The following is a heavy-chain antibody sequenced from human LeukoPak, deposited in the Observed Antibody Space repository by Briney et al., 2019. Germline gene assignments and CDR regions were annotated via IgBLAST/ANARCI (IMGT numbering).Heavy chain of an antibody. V-gene: IGHV4-38-2*02. CDR1: GYSISSGYY. J-gene: IGHJ4*02. D-gene: IGHD6-19*01. CDR2: IYHSGST. Sequence: SETLSLTCTVSGYSISSGYYWGWIRQPPGKGLEWIGSIYHSGSTCYNPSLKSRVTISVDTSKNQFSLKLSSVTAADTAVYYCARGPSVAGPRFDYWGQGTLVTVSS. CDR3: ARGPSVAGPRFDY.